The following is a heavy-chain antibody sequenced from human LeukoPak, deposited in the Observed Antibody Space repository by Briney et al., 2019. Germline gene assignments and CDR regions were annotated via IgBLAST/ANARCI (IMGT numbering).Heavy chain of an antibody. V-gene: IGHV3-30*18. D-gene: IGHD1-26*01. CDR1: GFXFSSYG. CDR3: AKEFSGSDAFDI. CDR2: ISYDGSNK. Sequence: GRSLRLSCAASGFXFSSYGMHWVRQAPGKGLEWVAVISYDGSNKYYADSVKGRFTISRDNSKHTLYLQMNSLRAEDTAVYYCAKEFSGSDAFDIWGQGTMVTVSS. J-gene: IGHJ3*02.